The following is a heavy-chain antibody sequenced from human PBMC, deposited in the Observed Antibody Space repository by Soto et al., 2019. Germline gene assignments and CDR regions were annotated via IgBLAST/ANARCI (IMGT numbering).Heavy chain of an antibody. V-gene: IGHV1-69*13. CDR2: IIPIFGTA. Sequence: ASVKVSCKASGGTFSSYAISWVRQAPGLGXEWMGGIIPIFGTANYAQKFQGRVTITADESTSTAYMELSSLRSEDTAVYYCARDQDIVVVVAAARPDYYYYYGMDVWGQGTTVTVSS. D-gene: IGHD2-15*01. CDR3: ARDQDIVVVVAAARPDYYYYYGMDV. CDR1: GGTFSSYA. J-gene: IGHJ6*02.